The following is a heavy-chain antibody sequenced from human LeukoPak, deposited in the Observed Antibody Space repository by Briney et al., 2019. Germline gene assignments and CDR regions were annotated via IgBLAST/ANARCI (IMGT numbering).Heavy chain of an antibody. CDR2: IHYGGIT. J-gene: IGHJ5*02. Sequence: PSETLSLTCTVSGGSISSNNYYWGWIRLPPGKGLEWIGNIHYGGITYYNPSLKSRVTTSVDTSKNHFSLKLTSVTAADTAVYYCARHWRAAGSGDWFDPWGQGTLVTVSS. CDR1: GGSISSNNYY. V-gene: IGHV4-39*01. CDR3: ARHWRAAGSGDWFDP. D-gene: IGHD6-13*01.